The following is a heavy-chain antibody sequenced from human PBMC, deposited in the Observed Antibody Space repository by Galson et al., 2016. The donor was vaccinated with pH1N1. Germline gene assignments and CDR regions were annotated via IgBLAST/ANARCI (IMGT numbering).Heavy chain of an antibody. D-gene: IGHD7-27*01. CDR2: FGAGHDI. CDR3: VRDNWGLDY. V-gene: IGHV3-69-1*01. CDR1: GFTFSDYR. Sequence: SLRLSCAASGFTFSDYRMNWVRQAPGKGLEWLSYFGAGHDIYYADSVKGRFTISRDNARNSLYLQMNSLRAEDTAVDYCVRDNWGLDYWGQGTLVTVSS. J-gene: IGHJ4*02.